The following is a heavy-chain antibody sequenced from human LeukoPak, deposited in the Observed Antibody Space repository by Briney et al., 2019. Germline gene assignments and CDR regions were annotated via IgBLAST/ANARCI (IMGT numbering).Heavy chain of an antibody. J-gene: IGHJ5*02. Sequence: ASVKVSCKASGYTFTDSYMQWLRQAPGQGPEWMGWININSGYTNSPQKFQGRVTMTRDTSIFTAYMELSGLTSDDTAVYYCARDNYVVGSGWSDPWGQGTLVTVSS. V-gene: IGHV1-2*02. D-gene: IGHD1-26*01. CDR1: GYTFTDSY. CDR2: ININSGYT. CDR3: ARDNYVVGSGWSDP.